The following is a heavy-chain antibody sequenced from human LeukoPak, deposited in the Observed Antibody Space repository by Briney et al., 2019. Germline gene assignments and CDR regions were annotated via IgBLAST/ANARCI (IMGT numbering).Heavy chain of an antibody. J-gene: IGHJ3*02. CDR3: AREGGYCSGRSCYSWAGGVHAFDI. CDR2: IIPIFGTA. D-gene: IGHD2-15*01. Sequence: ASVKVSCKASGGTFSSYAISWVRQAPGQGLEWMGRIIPIFGTANYAQKFQGRVTITTDESTSTAYMELSSLRSEDTAVYYCAREGGYCSGRSCYSWAGGVHAFDIWGQGTMVTVSS. V-gene: IGHV1-69*05. CDR1: GGTFSSYA.